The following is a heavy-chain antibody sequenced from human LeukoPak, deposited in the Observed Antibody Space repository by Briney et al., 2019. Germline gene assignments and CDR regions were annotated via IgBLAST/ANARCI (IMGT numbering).Heavy chain of an antibody. J-gene: IGHJ5*02. CDR3: ARRSIAARTKGGNGWFDP. CDR2: MNPNSGNT. V-gene: IGHV1-8*01. CDR1: GYTFTSYD. D-gene: IGHD6-13*01. Sequence: ASVKVSCKASGYTFTSYDINWVRQATGQGLERMGWMNPNSGNTGYAQKFQGRVTMTRNTSISTAYMELSSLRSEDTAVYPCARRSIAARTKGGNGWFDPWGQGTLVTVSS.